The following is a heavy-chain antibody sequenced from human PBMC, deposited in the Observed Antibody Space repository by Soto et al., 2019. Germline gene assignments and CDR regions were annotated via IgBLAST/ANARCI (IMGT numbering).Heavy chain of an antibody. V-gene: IGHV4-59*07. Sequence: SDSLSLTSTVSGGSIRYYFWTWIRQPPGKGLEWIGYIYYSGRTNYNPSLKSRVSISVDTSKNHFSLQLRSVTAADTAVYYCARVGGDDFGDSGGFDYWGQGTLVTVSS. J-gene: IGHJ4*02. CDR1: GGSIRYYF. CDR3: ARVGGDDFGDSGGFDY. CDR2: IYYSGRT. D-gene: IGHD4-17*01.